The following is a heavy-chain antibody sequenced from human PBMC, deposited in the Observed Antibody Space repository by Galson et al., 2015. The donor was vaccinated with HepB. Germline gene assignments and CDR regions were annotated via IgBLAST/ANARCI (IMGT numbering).Heavy chain of an antibody. CDR3: ARDTGVSLTGKNDAFDI. V-gene: IGHV6-1*01. Sequence: CAISGDSVSSNSAAWNWIRQSPSRGLEWLGRTYYRSKWYNDYAVSVKSRITINPDTSKNQFSLQLNSVTPEDTAVYYCARDTGVSLTGKNDAFDIWGQGTMVTVSS. CDR2: TYYRSKWYN. CDR1: GDSVSSNSAA. D-gene: IGHD7-27*01. J-gene: IGHJ3*02.